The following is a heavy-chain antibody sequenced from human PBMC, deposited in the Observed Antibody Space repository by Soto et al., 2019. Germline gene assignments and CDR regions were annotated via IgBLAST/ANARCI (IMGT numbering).Heavy chain of an antibody. CDR1: GFSLSTSGVA. CDR2: IYWDDNK. J-gene: IGHJ4*02. CDR3: AHRYSSSYDY. Sequence: QITLKESGPTLVKPTQTLTLTCTFSGFSLSTSGVAVGWIRQPPGKALECLALIYWDDNKRYSPSLQSRITLTKDPSKNQVVLTMTNMDPVDTATYYCAHRYSSSYDYWGQGILVTVSS. V-gene: IGHV2-5*02. D-gene: IGHD6-13*01.